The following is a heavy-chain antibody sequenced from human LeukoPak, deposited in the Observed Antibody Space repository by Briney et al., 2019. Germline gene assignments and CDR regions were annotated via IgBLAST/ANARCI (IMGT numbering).Heavy chain of an antibody. V-gene: IGHV4-59*01. Sequence: SETLSLTCTVSGGSISSYYWSWLRQPPGKGLEWIGFIYYSGITDYNPSLKSRVTISLDTSKNQFSLKLSSVTAADTAVYYCARMGDYYDSSGYRHDAFDIWSQGTMVTVSS. D-gene: IGHD3-22*01. CDR3: ARMGDYYDSSGYRHDAFDI. CDR1: GGSISSYY. J-gene: IGHJ3*02. CDR2: IYYSGIT.